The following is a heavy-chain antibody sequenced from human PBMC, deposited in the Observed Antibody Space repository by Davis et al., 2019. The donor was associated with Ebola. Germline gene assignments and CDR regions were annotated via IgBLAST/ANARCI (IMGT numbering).Heavy chain of an antibody. Sequence: PSETLSLTCTVSGGSISSYYWSWIRQPAGKGLEWIGRIYTSGSTNYNPSLKSRVTMSVDTSKNQFSLKLSSVTAADTAVYYCARDRDYYGSGSPYYFDYWGQGTLVTVSS. CDR3: ARDRDYYGSGSPYYFDY. J-gene: IGHJ4*02. CDR1: GGSISSYY. V-gene: IGHV4-4*07. CDR2: IYTSGST. D-gene: IGHD3-10*01.